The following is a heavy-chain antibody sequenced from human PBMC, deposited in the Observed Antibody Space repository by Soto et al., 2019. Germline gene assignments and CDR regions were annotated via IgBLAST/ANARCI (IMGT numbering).Heavy chain of an antibody. CDR2: ISWNSGSI. CDR3: AKANSGGYCSSTSCYGDYYYYYVDV. Sequence: GGSLRLSCAASGFTFDDYAMHWVRQAPGKGLEWVSGISWNSGSIGYADSVKGRFTISRDNAKNSPYLQMNSLRAEDTALYYCAKANSGGYCSSTSCYGDYYYYYVDVWGKGTTVTVSS. D-gene: IGHD2-2*03. CDR1: GFTFDDYA. V-gene: IGHV3-9*01. J-gene: IGHJ6*03.